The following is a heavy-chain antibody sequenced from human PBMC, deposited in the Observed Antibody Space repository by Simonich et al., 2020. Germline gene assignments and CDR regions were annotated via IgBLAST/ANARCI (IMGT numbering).Heavy chain of an antibody. CDR2: IKCKGGST. D-gene: IGHD1-1*01. CDR3: ARGRNDFDY. J-gene: IGHJ4*02. V-gene: IGHV3-20*01. Sequence: EVQLVESGGGVVRPGGSLRLSCEASGFPFDDYGMRWGRLAPEGGLGWVSGIKCKGGSTGYADSGKGRFTISRDNAKNSLYLQMNSLRAEDTALYHCARGRNDFDYWGQGTLVTVSS. CDR1: GFPFDDYG.